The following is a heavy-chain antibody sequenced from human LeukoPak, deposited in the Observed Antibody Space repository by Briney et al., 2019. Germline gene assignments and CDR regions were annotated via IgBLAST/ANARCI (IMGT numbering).Heavy chain of an antibody. CDR2: ISSSAGRT. J-gene: IGHJ4*02. V-gene: IGHV3-23*01. CDR3: AKDFHGPFDY. Sequence: GGSLRLSCAASGFTFSNYAMSWVRQAPGRGLQWVSLISSSAGRTYYVDSVKGRFTVSRDNSKNMMYLQMNSLRAEDSAVYYRAKDFHGPFDYWGQGTLVTVSS. CDR1: GFTFSNYA.